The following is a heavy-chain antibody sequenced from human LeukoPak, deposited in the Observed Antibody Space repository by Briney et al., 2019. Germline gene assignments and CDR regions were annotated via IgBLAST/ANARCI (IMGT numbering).Heavy chain of an antibody. CDR1: GGSISSGGYY. V-gene: IGHV4-31*03. CDR3: AREGPGVVVAAH. Sequence: SETLSLTCTVSGGSISSGGYYWSWIRQHPGKGLEWIGYIYYSGSTYYNPSLKGRVTISVDTSKNQFSLELSSVTAADTAVYYCAREGPGVVVAAHWGQGTLVTVSS. CDR2: IYYSGST. J-gene: IGHJ4*02. D-gene: IGHD2-15*01.